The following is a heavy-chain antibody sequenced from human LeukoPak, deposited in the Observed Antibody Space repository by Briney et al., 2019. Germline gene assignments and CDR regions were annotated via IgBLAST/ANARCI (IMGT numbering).Heavy chain of an antibody. V-gene: IGHV3-21*01. CDR1: GFTFSSYS. CDR2: ISSSSSYI. Sequence: GGSLRLSCAASGFTFSSYSMNWVRQAPGKGLEWVSSISSSSSYIYYADSVKGRFTISRDNAKNSLYLQMNSLRAEDTAVYYCARDRSSSGWFDPWGREPWSPSPQ. J-gene: IGHJ5*02. D-gene: IGHD6-6*01. CDR3: ARDRSSSGWFDP.